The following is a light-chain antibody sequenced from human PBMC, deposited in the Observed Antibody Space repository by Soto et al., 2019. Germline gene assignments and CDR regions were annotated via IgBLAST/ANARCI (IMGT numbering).Light chain of an antibody. Sequence: EVVLTQSPGILSLSPGERATLSCRASQSVSNNYVAWYQQKPGQAPRLLINAASSRATGIPYRFSGSGSGTDFTLTISRLEPEDFAVYYCEEYGTSRTFGQGSQVEIK. CDR2: AAS. J-gene: IGKJ1*01. V-gene: IGKV3-20*01. CDR1: QSVSNNY. CDR3: EEYGTSRT.